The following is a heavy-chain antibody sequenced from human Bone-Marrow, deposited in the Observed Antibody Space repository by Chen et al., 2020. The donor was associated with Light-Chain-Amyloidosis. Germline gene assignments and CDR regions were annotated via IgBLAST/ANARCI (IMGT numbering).Heavy chain of an antibody. V-gene: IGHV3-23*01. CDR3: AKWDWNTNYFDD. D-gene: IGHD1-1*01. J-gene: IGHJ4*02. CDR2: ISDRGSNT. CDR1: GFTFSSQP. Sequence: EVQLLESGGGLVQPGGSLRLSCAASGFTFSSQPMRWVRQAPGKGLEWVSGISDRGSNTYYADSMEGRFTVSRDNSKNTLHLQMNSLGAEDTAVYYCAKWDWNTNYFDDWGQGTLVTVSS.